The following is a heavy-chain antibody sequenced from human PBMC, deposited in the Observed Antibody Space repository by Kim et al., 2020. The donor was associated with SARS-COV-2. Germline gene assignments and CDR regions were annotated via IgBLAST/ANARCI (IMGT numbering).Heavy chain of an antibody. CDR1: GGSFSGYY. CDR2: INHSGST. J-gene: IGHJ6*02. Sequence: SETLSLTCAVYGGSFSGYYWSWIRQPPGKGLEWIGEINHSGSTNYNPSLKSRVTISVDTSKNQFSLKLSSVTAADTAVYYCARGGPPQRSRITMVRGVPYYYYGMDVWGQGTTVTVSS. V-gene: IGHV4-34*01. D-gene: IGHD3-10*01. CDR3: ARGGPPQRSRITMVRGVPYYYYGMDV.